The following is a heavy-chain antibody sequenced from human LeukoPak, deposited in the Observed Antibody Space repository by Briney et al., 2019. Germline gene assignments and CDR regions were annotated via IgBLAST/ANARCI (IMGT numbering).Heavy chain of an antibody. D-gene: IGHD2-21*02. J-gene: IGHJ4*02. Sequence: GGSLRLSCAASGFTFSSYSMNWVRQAPGKGLEWVSSISSSSSYIYYADSVKGRFTISRDNAKNSLYLQTNSLRAEDTAVYYCARDLTYCGGDCLNWGQGTLVTVSS. V-gene: IGHV3-21*01. CDR1: GFTFSSYS. CDR3: ARDLTYCGGDCLN. CDR2: ISSSSSYI.